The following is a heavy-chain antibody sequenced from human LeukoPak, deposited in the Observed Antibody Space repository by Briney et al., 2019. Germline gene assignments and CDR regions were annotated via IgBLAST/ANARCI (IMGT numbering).Heavy chain of an antibody. CDR2: IINSGDYI. J-gene: IGHJ3*02. D-gene: IGHD6-19*01. CDR1: GFTFSSFT. V-gene: IGHV3-21*01. CDR3: AREMYAGWYFAFDI. Sequence: PGGSLRLSCTVSGFTFSSFTMIWVRQGPGKRLEWVASIINSGDYISYADSLKGRFTISRDNAKNSLFLQMSSLRDEDTAVYYCAREMYAGWYFAFDIWGQGTMVTVSS.